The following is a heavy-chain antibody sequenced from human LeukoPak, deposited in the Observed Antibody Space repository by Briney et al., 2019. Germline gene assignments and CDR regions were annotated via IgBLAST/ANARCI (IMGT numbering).Heavy chain of an antibody. CDR2: IKLDGSEK. V-gene: IGHV3-7*03. J-gene: IGHJ4*02. Sequence: GGSLRLSCVASGFSFGKYWMSWVRQAPGKGLGWVANIKLDGSEKNYVDSVKGRFTISRDNTKNSLYLQMNSLRAEDTAVFYCARDQYDTWSRRGNFDSWGQGTLVIVSS. CDR3: ARDQYDTWSRRGNFDS. CDR1: GFSFGKYW. D-gene: IGHD3/OR15-3a*01.